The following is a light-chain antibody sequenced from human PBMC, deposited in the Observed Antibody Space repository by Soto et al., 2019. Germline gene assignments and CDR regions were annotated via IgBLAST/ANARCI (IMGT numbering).Light chain of an antibody. CDR1: QTIMTY. J-gene: IGKJ5*01. CDR2: SAS. Sequence: IQITHSPSRIVASXLLHVTIAFRASQTIMTYLNWYQQKVGKAPKLLIFSASSLQSGVPSRFSGSGSGTDFTLTISSLQPEDFATYYCQQANSFPTFGQGTRLEIK. CDR3: QQANSFPT. V-gene: IGKV1D-12*01.